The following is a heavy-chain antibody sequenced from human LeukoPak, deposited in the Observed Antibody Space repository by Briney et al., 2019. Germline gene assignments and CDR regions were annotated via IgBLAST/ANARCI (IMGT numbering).Heavy chain of an antibody. J-gene: IGHJ4*02. CDR3: ARALSPKRIAAYFDY. CDR2: ISSSSSYI. CDR1: GFTFYTYS. D-gene: IGHD6-6*01. V-gene: IGHV3-21*01. Sequence: TGGSLRLSCAASGFTFYTYSMNWVRQAPGKGLEWVSSISSSSSYIYYADSVKGRFTISRDNAKNSLYLQMNSLRAEDTAVYYCARALSPKRIAAYFDYWGQGTLVTVSS.